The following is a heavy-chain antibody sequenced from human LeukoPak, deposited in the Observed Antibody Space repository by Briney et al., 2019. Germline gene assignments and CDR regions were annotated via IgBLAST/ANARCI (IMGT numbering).Heavy chain of an antibody. V-gene: IGHV3-23*01. Sequence: GRSLRLSCAASGFTFSSYGMHWVRQAPGKGLEWVSAISGSGGSTYYADSVKGRFTISRDNSKNTLYLQMNSLRAEDTAVYYCAKASPVLRFLEWLSFDYWGQGALVTVSS. CDR2: ISGSGGST. CDR1: GFTFSSYG. D-gene: IGHD3-3*01. J-gene: IGHJ4*02. CDR3: AKASPVLRFLEWLSFDY.